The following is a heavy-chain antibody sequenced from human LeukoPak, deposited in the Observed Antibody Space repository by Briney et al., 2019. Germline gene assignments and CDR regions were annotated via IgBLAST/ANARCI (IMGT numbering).Heavy chain of an antibody. D-gene: IGHD3-10*01. CDR3: AIQSRITMVRGVIITTLDY. CDR1: GGTFSSHA. V-gene: IGHV1-69*05. CDR2: IIPIFGTA. J-gene: IGHJ4*02. Sequence: ASVKVSCKASGGTFSSHAISWVRQAPGQGLEWMGRIIPIFGTANYAQKFQGRVTITTDESTSTAYMELSSLRSEDTAVYYCAIQSRITMVRGVIITTLDYWGQGTLVTVSS.